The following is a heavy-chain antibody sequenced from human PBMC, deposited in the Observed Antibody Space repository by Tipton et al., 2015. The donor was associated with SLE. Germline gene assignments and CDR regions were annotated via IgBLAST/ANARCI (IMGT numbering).Heavy chain of an antibody. Sequence: TLSLTCSVSTGSMSSHYWSWIRQPPGKGLEWIGSIYHRGNTYYNPSLKSRVAVSVDTSKNQFSLRLSSATAADTAVYYCATSIRIVTKVTTWRFDVWGRGTLVPVSS. J-gene: IGHJ2*01. CDR1: TGSMSSHY. V-gene: IGHV4-59*04. CDR2: IYHRGNT. D-gene: IGHD4-11*01. CDR3: ATSIRIVTKVTTWRFDV.